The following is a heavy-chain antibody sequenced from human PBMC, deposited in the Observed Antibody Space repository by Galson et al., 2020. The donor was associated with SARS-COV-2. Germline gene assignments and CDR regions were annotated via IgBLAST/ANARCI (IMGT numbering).Heavy chain of an antibody. CDR3: ARLAGSWLNYDY. V-gene: IGHV3-30*04. D-gene: IGHD6-13*01. Sequence: GGSLRLSCAASGFTFSNYIMHWVRQAPGKGLEWVAVISYDGSNKYYADSVKGRFTISRDNSKNTLYLQMNSLRAEDTAVYYCARLAGSWLNYDYWGQGTLVTVSS. J-gene: IGHJ4*02. CDR1: GFTFSNYI. CDR2: ISYDGSNK.